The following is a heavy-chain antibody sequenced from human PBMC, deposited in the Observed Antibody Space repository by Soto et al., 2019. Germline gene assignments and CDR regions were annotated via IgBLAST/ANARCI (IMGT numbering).Heavy chain of an antibody. CDR3: ARDYPRVGGTPMASDYYYYYYMDV. CDR1: GYTFTSYG. Sequence: QVQLVQSGAEVKKPGASVKVSCKASGYTFTSYGISWVRQAPGQGLEWMGWISAYNGNTNYAQKLQGRVTMTTDTSTSTAYMELRSLRSVDTAVYYCARDYPRVGGTPMASDYYYYYYMDVWGKGTTVTVSS. CDR2: ISAYNGNT. V-gene: IGHV1-18*01. J-gene: IGHJ6*03. D-gene: IGHD3-16*01.